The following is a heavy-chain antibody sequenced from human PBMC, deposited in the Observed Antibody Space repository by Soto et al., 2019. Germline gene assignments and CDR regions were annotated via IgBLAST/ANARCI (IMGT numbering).Heavy chain of an antibody. D-gene: IGHD2-2*01. CDR3: AKGRGVGPSVRAATPSHY. V-gene: IGHV3-23*01. J-gene: IGHJ4*02. CDR1: GFTFSSYA. Sequence: EVQLLEAGGGLVHPGGSLRLSCAVSGFTFSSYAMNWVRQAPGKGLEWVSGMSGSGSSTYYADSVKARFTISRDNSKNTVYLQRQSLTADAAAVYYGAKGRGVGPSVRAATPSHYWGQGTLVTVSS. CDR2: MSGSGSST.